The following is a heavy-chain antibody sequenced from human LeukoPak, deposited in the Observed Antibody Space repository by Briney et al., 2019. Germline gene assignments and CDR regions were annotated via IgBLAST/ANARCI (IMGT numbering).Heavy chain of an antibody. CDR1: GFTFSSYG. D-gene: IGHD3-10*01. CDR2: IWYGGSNK. V-gene: IGHV3-30*02. CDR3: AKDSGDGSGTIPDY. J-gene: IGHJ4*02. Sequence: GGSLRLSCAASGFTFSSYGMHWVRQAPGKGLEWVAVIWYGGSNKYYADSVKGRFTISRDNSKNTLYLQMNSLRAEDTAVYYCAKDSGDGSGTIPDYWGQGTLVTVSS.